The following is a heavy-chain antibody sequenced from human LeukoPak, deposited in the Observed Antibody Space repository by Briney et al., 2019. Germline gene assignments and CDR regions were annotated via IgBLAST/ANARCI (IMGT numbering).Heavy chain of an antibody. Sequence: PGGSLRLSCAASGFTFSSYAMHWVRQAPGKGLEWVAVISYDGSNKYYADSVKGRFTISRDNSKNTVYLQMNSLRAEDTAVYYCAKAEWTYFFDFWGQGVLVTVSS. D-gene: IGHD3-3*01. CDR3: AKAEWTYFFDF. J-gene: IGHJ4*02. CDR1: GFTFSSYA. V-gene: IGHV3-30-3*01. CDR2: ISYDGSNK.